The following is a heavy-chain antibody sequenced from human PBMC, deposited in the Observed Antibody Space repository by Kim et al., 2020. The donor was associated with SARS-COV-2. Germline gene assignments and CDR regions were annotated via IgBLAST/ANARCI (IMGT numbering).Heavy chain of an antibody. Sequence: GNTQYSQKIRGRVTFTRDTSANIVFMEMSSLRSEDTAVYFCARGISGALDPWGQGTLVTVSS. J-gene: IGHJ5*02. V-gene: IGHV1-3*01. CDR2: GNT. D-gene: IGHD2-8*02. CDR3: ARGISGALDP.